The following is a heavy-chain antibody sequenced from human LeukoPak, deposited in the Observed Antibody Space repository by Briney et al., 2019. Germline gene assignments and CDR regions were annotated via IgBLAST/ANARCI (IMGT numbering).Heavy chain of an antibody. CDR2: IYHSGST. J-gene: IGHJ6*03. CDR3: ARGPSITMVRGGQWYYYMDV. Sequence: RTSETLSLTCAVSGGSISSSNWWSWVRQPPGKGLEWIGEIYHSGSTNYNPSLKSRVTISVDKSKNQFSLKLSSVTAADTAVYYCARGPSITMVRGGQWYYYMDVWGKGTTVTISS. V-gene: IGHV4-4*02. D-gene: IGHD3-10*01. CDR1: GGSISSSNW.